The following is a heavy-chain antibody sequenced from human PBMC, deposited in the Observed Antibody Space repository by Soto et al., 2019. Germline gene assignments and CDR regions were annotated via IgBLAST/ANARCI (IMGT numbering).Heavy chain of an antibody. V-gene: IGHV3-74*01. CDR2: INSDGSST. CDR1: GFTFSSYW. Sequence: HPGGSLRLSCAASGFTFSSYWMHWVRQAPGKGLVWVSRINSDGSSTSYADSVKGRFTISRDNAKNTLYLQMNSLRAEDTAVYYCARVVEVGYFDWLLDYWGQGTLVTVSS. CDR3: ARVVEVGYFDWLLDY. D-gene: IGHD3-9*01. J-gene: IGHJ4*02.